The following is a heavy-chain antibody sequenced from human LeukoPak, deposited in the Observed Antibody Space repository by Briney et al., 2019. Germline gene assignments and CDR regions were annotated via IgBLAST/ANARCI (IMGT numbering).Heavy chain of an antibody. V-gene: IGHV1-46*01. CDR3: ARDHRGYSGYDPFDY. CDR1: GYTFTTYY. CDR2: INPTGGST. D-gene: IGHD5-12*01. J-gene: IGHJ4*02. Sequence: ASVTVSFKASGYTFTTYYIHWVRQAPGQGREWMGIINPTGGSTTYAQKFQGRVTMTRDTSTSTVFMEVNGLRSDDTAVYYCARDHRGYSGYDPFDYWGQGTLVTVSS.